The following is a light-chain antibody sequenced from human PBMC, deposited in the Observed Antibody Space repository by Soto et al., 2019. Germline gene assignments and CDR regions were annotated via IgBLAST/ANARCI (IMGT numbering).Light chain of an antibody. V-gene: IGKV1-39*01. CDR3: QQSHSSPLS. J-gene: IGKJ4*01. Sequence: IQMTQSPSSLSDSVGDRVTITCRASQSISRNLNWYQQKPGKAPELLIYTASNLQSGVPSRFSGSGSGTDFALTISSLQPEDSAVYYCQQSHSSPLSFGGGTKVEFK. CDR1: QSISRN. CDR2: TAS.